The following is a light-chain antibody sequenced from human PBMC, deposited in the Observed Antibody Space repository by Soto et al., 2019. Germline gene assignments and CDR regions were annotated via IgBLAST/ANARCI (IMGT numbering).Light chain of an antibody. CDR3: QQYNDWPPWT. J-gene: IGKJ1*01. CDR1: QSIANN. CDR2: GAS. V-gene: IGKV3-15*01. Sequence: EIVMTQSPASLSASPGERITLSCKASQSIANNLAWHQQKPGQAPRLLMYGASTRAADIPARFSGSGSGTECSLTISSLQSEDFAIYYCQQYNDWPPWTFGQGTKVDIK.